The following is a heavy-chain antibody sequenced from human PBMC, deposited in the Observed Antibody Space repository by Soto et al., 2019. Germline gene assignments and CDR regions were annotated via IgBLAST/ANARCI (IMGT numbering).Heavy chain of an antibody. D-gene: IGHD3-3*01. CDR3: ASRDTSGFLRYFDN. CDR1: GGTLSRFISYP. CDR2: IVPNIGTV. Sequence: QVQLVQSGAEVKKPGSSVKVSCEASGGTLSRFISYPINWVRQAPGQGLEWMGGIVPNIGTVNYAQKFQGRLTITADKSTGTAYMELSKLRSEDTALYYCASRDTSGFLRYFDNWGQGTLVTVSS. J-gene: IGHJ4*02. V-gene: IGHV1-69*06.